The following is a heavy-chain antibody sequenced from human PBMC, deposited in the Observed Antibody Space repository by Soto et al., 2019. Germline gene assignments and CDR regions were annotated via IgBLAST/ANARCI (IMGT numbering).Heavy chain of an antibody. CDR3: ARDGVGFAFDY. Sequence: LRLSCAASGFTVSSNYMSWVRQAPGKGLEWVSIIYSDGSSNYADSVKGRFTISRDNFQDTLYLQMKSLRVEDTAVYYCARDGVGFAFDYWGQGTLVTVSS. D-gene: IGHD3-10*01. V-gene: IGHV3-53*01. J-gene: IGHJ4*02. CDR2: IYSDGSS. CDR1: GFTVSSNY.